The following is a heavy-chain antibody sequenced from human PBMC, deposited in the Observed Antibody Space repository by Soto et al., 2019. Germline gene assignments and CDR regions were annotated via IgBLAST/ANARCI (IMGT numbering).Heavy chain of an antibody. Sequence: QPGGSLRLSCAASGFAFSSHVMSWVRQAPGKGLEWVSGISTGGGSTDYADSVKGRVTISRDNSKDTLYLQMYSLRPDDTAIYYCAKDVEKQPLDYHIDYWGQGSLVTVSS. CDR1: GFAFSSHV. CDR2: ISTGGGST. J-gene: IGHJ4*02. CDR3: AKDVEKQPLDYHIDY. V-gene: IGHV3-23*01. D-gene: IGHD3-22*01.